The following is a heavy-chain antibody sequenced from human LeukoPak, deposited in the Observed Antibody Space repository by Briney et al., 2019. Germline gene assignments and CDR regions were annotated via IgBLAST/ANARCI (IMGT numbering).Heavy chain of an antibody. CDR3: ARGRRITIFGVVHVAFDI. CDR2: IIPIFGTA. V-gene: IGHV1-69*13. J-gene: IGHJ3*02. Sequence: SVKVSCMASGGTFSSYAISWVRQAPGQGLEWMGGIIPIFGTANYAQKFQGRVTITADESTSTAYMELSSLRSEDTAVYYCARGRRITIFGVVHVAFDIWGQGTMVTVSS. CDR1: GGTFSSYA. D-gene: IGHD3-3*01.